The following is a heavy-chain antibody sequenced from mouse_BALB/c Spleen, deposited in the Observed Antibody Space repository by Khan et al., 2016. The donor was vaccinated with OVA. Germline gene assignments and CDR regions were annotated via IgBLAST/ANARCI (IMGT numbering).Heavy chain of an antibody. J-gene: IGHJ3*01. CDR3: TRGGYGSPFAY. Sequence: QVQLQQSGAELVKPGASVKLSCKASGYTFTSFYMYWVKQRPGQGLEWIGEINPNNGGTNVNEKFKSKATLTVDKSSSTAYMELSSLTSEDSAVYYCTRGGYGSPFAYWGQGILVTVSA. CDR2: INPNNGGT. D-gene: IGHD1-1*01. CDR1: GYTFTSFY. V-gene: IGHV1S81*02.